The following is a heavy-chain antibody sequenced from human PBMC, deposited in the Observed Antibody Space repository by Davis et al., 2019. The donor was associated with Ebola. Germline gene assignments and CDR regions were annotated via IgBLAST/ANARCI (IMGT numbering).Heavy chain of an antibody. J-gene: IGHJ4*02. D-gene: IGHD3-9*01. CDR2: TWYDGSNK. CDR1: GFPFSYYG. CDR3: ARPYYDILTGYYYPAYFDY. V-gene: IGHV3-33*01. Sequence: GGSLRLSCAASGFPFSYYGIHWVRQAPGKGLEWVTFTWYDGSNKYYADSVKGRFTISRDNSKNTLYLQMNSLRAEDTAVYYCARPYYDILTGYYYPAYFDYWGQGTLVTVSS.